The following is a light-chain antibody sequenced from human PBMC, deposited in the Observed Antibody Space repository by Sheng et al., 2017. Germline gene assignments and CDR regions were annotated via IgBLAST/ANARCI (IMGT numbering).Light chain of an antibody. CDR3: QQYGSSPPFT. J-gene: IGKJ2*01. Sequence: ETVMTQSPATLSVSPGEGATLSCRASQSISTNLAWYQQKLGQAPRLLIYDASTRATGIPDRFSGSGSGTDFTLTISNLEPEDFGVYYCQQYGSSPPFTFGQGTKLEIK. CDR2: DAS. CDR1: QSISTN. V-gene: IGKV3-15*01.